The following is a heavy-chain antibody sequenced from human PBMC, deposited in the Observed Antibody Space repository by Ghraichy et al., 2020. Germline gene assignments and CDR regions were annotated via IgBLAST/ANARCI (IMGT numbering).Heavy chain of an antibody. D-gene: IGHD6-13*01. J-gene: IGHJ4*02. CDR2: ISSSSSYI. Sequence: GESLNISCAASGFTFSSYSMNWVRQARGKGLEWVSSISSSSSYIYYADSVKGRFTISRDNAKNSLYLRMNSLRAEDTAVYYCAREDESSSWYDAGSGYFDYWGQGTLVTVSS. CDR3: AREDESSSWYDAGSGYFDY. V-gene: IGHV3-21*01. CDR1: GFTFSSYS.